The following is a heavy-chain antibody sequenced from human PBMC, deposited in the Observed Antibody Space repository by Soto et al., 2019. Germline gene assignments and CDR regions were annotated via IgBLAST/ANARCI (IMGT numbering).Heavy chain of an antibody. CDR1: GGSISSRTFW. CDR3: ARHPRDDYNYGGSGIFDY. Sequence: QLQLQESGPGLVKPSETLSLTCSGSGGSISSRTFWWAWIRQPPGKGLDRIGDMYYSGSSYSSPSLKSRVTPSVDTSKNQLSLKLNSVTAADTAVYYCARHPRDDYNYGGSGIFDYWGQGNLVTVSS. J-gene: IGHJ4*02. CDR2: MYYSGSS. D-gene: IGHD4-4*01. V-gene: IGHV4-39*01.